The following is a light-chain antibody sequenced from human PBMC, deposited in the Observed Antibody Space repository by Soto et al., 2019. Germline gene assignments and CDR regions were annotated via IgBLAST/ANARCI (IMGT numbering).Light chain of an antibody. CDR1: QSVSSN. J-gene: IGKJ4*01. CDR3: QQYNVWPLT. CDR2: VAS. Sequence: EIVMTQSPATLSVSPGERATLSCRASQSVSSNLAWYQQKPSQTSKLLISVASTRATGIPARFSGSGSGTEFTLTISSLQSEDFADYYCQQYNVWPLTFGGGTKVEVK. V-gene: IGKV3-15*01.